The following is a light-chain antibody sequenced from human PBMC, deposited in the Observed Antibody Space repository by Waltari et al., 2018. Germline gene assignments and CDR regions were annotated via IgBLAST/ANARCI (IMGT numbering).Light chain of an antibody. V-gene: IGKV3-20*01. Sequence: EIVLTQSPGTLSLSPGGRATLSCRASQSVTSNYLAWYQQKPGQAPRLIMFGASTRATGIPDRFSGSGSGTDFTLTISRLEPEDVATYYCQASYTEPYFFGQGTKLEIK. CDR3: QASYTEPYF. J-gene: IGKJ2*01. CDR2: GAS. CDR1: QSVTSNY.